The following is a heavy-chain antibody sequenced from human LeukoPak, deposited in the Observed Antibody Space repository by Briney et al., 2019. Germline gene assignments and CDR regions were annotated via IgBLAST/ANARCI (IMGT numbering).Heavy chain of an antibody. CDR2: ISYDGSNK. D-gene: IGHD6-19*01. CDR1: GFTFSSYA. J-gene: IGHJ4*02. V-gene: IGHV3-30-3*01. Sequence: GRSLRLSCAASGFTFSSYAMHWVRQAPGKGLEWVAVISYDGSNKYYADSVKGRFTISRDNAKNLLYLQMNSLRAEDTAVYYCASEPRGSGWFDYWGQGTLVTVSS. CDR3: ASEPRGSGWFDY.